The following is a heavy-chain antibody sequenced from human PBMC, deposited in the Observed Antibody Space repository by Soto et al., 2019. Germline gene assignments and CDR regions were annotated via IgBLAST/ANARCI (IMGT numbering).Heavy chain of an antibody. CDR2: INADGSEK. CDR3: AKAKFYHDSRPYDS. D-gene: IGHD2-2*01. V-gene: IGHV3-43D*04. J-gene: IGHJ4*02. CDR1: EFTFADYA. Sequence: PGGSRRLCCAVSEFTFADYAVHWVRQSAGKGLEWVSFINADGSEKYYADSVRGRFTISRDNSKDSFYLQMNSLRLEDTAMYYCAKAKFYHDSRPYDSCCQGT.